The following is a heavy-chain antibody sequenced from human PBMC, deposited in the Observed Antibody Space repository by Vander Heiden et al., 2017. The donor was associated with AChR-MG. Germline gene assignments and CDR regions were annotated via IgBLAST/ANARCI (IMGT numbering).Heavy chain of an antibody. CDR1: GFTFSSYA. J-gene: IGHJ4*02. V-gene: IGHV3-23*01. CDR2: IRGSGGST. Sequence: EVQLLESGGGLVQPGGSLRLSCASSGFTFSSYAMSGVRQGPGEGLEWVSAIRGSGGSTYYADAVKGRFTISRGNSKNTLYLQMNSLRAEDTAVYYCAKETPSRVVYSSGWTATFGDWGQGTLVTVSS. D-gene: IGHD6-19*01. CDR3: AKETPSRVVYSSGWTATFGD.